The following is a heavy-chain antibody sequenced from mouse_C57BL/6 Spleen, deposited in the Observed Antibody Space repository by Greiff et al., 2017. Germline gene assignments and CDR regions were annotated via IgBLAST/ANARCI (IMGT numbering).Heavy chain of an antibody. Sequence: DVMLVESGGGLVQPGGSLKLSCAASGFTFSDYGMAWVRQAPRKGPEWVAFISNLAYSIYYADTVTGRFTISRENAKNTLYLEMSSLRSEDTAMYYCARRDYYGSSSGFAYWGQGTLVTVSA. V-gene: IGHV5-15*04. CDR3: ARRDYYGSSSGFAY. D-gene: IGHD1-1*01. J-gene: IGHJ3*01. CDR1: GFTFSDYG. CDR2: ISNLAYSI.